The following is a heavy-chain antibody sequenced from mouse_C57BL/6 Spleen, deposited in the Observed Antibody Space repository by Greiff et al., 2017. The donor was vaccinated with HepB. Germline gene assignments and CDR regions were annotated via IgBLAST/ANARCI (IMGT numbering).Heavy chain of an antibody. Sequence: EVKVVESGGGLVKPGGSLKLSCAASGFTFSDYGMHWVRQAPEKGLEWVAYISSGSSTIYYADTVKGRFTISRDNAKNTLFLQMTSLRSEDTAMYYCARGDWVYWYFDVWGTGTTVTVSS. D-gene: IGHD4-1*01. CDR1: GFTFSDYG. CDR3: ARGDWVYWYFDV. V-gene: IGHV5-17*01. CDR2: ISSGSSTI. J-gene: IGHJ1*03.